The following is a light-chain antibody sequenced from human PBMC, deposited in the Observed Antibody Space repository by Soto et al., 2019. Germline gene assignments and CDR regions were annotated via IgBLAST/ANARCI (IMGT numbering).Light chain of an antibody. J-gene: IGKJ1*01. CDR1: QSVSSSY. Sequence: IGLAYSPTTLSCPPGQIVTLSYDASQSVSSSYLAWYQQKPGQAPRLLISGASGRATGIPVRFSSGGSETDFTLTISSLEPEDFAVYYCQHYGTSWWTFGQGTKV. V-gene: IGKV3-20*01. CDR2: GAS. CDR3: QHYGTSWWT.